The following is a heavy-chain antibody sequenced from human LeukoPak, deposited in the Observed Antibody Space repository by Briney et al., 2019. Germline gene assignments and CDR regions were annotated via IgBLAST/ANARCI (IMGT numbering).Heavy chain of an antibody. D-gene: IGHD2-21*01. CDR2: IYPADSDT. V-gene: IGHV5-51*01. CDR1: GYSFTSYW. Sequence: GESLKISCKGSGYSFTSYWIGWVRQMPGKGLEWMGVIYPADSDTRYTPSFQGQVTISADKSISTAYLQWSSLKASDTAIYYCARRGIDGYVSIYGDHWYVDLWGRGTLVTVSS. CDR3: ARRGIDGYVSIYGDHWYVDL. J-gene: IGHJ2*01.